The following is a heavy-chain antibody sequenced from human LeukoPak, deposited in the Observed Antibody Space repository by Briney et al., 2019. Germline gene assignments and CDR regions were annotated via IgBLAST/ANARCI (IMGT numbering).Heavy chain of an antibody. CDR1: GYTFTSYY. V-gene: IGHV1-69*13. J-gene: IGHJ4*02. CDR2: IIPIFGTA. Sequence: SVTVSCKASGYTFTSYYMHWVRQAPGQGLEWMGGIIPIFGTANYAQKFQGRVTITADESTSTAYMELSSLRSEDTAVYYCARTPDTVTGGLGYWGQGTLVTVSS. D-gene: IGHD4-17*01. CDR3: ARTPDTVTGGLGY.